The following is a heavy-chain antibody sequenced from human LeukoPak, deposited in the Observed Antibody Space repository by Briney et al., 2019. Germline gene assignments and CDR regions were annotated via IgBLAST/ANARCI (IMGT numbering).Heavy chain of an antibody. Sequence: PGGSLRLSCAASGFTFSSYAMSCVRQAPGKGLEWVSAISGSGGSTYYADSVKGRFTISRDNSKNTLYLQMNSLRAEDTAVYYCAKEEDEHGDYDGDYWGQGTLVTVSS. V-gene: IGHV3-23*01. CDR2: ISGSGGST. CDR3: AKEEDEHGDYDGDY. D-gene: IGHD4-17*01. CDR1: GFTFSSYA. J-gene: IGHJ4*02.